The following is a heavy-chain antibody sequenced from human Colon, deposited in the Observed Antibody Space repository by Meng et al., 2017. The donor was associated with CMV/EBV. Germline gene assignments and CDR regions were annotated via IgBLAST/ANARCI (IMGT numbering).Heavy chain of an antibody. CDR3: ARDLRGSEAFDF. J-gene: IGHJ3*01. CDR2: INPASGDT. Sequence: ASVKVSCKASGYTFTDYYIHWVRQAPDQGLEWMGWINPASGDTTYAQMFQGRVTMTRDTSISTAYMELSRLNSNDTALYYCARDLRGSEAFDFWGQGTMVTVSS. V-gene: IGHV1-2*02. CDR1: GYTFTDYY. D-gene: IGHD3-16*01.